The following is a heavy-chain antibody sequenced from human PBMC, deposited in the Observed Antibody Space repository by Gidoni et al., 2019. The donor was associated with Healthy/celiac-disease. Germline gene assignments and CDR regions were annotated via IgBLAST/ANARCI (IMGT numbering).Heavy chain of an antibody. CDR3: ARDSNKMSIAVAGIPN. CDR1: GFTFSSYA. D-gene: IGHD6-19*01. Sequence: QVQLVESGGGVVQPGRSLRLSCAASGFTFSSYAMHWVRQAPGKGLEWVAVISYDGSNKYYADSVKGRFTISRDNSKNTLYLQMNSLRAEDTAVYYCARDSNKMSIAVAGIPNWGQGTLVTVSS. V-gene: IGHV3-30-3*01. CDR2: ISYDGSNK. J-gene: IGHJ4*02.